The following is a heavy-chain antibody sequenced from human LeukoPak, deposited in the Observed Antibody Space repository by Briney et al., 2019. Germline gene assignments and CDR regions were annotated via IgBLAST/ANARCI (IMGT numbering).Heavy chain of an antibody. Sequence: GASVKVSCKASGGTFSSYAISWVRQAPGQGLEWMGGIIPIFGTANYAQKFQGRVTITADESTSTAYMELSSLRSEDTAVYYCARSGDFWSGYYYFDYWGQGTLVTVSS. CDR2: IIPIFGTA. V-gene: IGHV1-69*13. J-gene: IGHJ4*02. CDR1: GGTFSSYA. CDR3: ARSGDFWSGYYYFDY. D-gene: IGHD3-3*01.